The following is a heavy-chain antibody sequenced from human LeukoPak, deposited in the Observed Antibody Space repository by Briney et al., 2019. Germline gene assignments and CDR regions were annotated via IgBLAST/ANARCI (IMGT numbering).Heavy chain of an antibody. D-gene: IGHD5-18*01. J-gene: IGHJ4*02. CDR1: GFTFSSYG. CDR2: IRYDGSNK. CDR3: AREGSLYGYHSFDS. Sequence: GGSLRLSCAASGFTFSSYGMHWVRQAPGKWLEWMAFIRYDGSNKYYADSVKGRFTISRDDSTDMMYLQMNSLKTDDTAVYYCAREGSLYGYHSFDSWGQGTLVTVSS. V-gene: IGHV3-30*02.